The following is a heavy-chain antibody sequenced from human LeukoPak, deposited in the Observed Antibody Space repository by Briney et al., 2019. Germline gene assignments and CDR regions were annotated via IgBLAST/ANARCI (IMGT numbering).Heavy chain of an antibody. CDR1: GYAFNNYG. CDR3: ARDLPPWEP. Sequence: GASVKVSCRASGYAFNNYGISWVRQAPGQGLEWMGWISSYNIDTKYAEKFQDRVTLTKDTSTSTAYMELKSLRHDDTAVYFCARDLPPWEPWGQGTLVSASS. V-gene: IGHV1-18*01. J-gene: IGHJ4*02. CDR2: ISSYNIDT. D-gene: IGHD1-26*01.